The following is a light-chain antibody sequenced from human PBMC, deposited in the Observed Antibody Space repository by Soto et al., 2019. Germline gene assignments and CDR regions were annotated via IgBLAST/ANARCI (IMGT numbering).Light chain of an antibody. CDR3: AAWDATLNGL. CDR1: SSNIGSNT. CDR2: SNN. J-gene: IGLJ2*01. V-gene: IGLV1-44*01. Sequence: QSVLTQLPSASGTPGQRVTISCSGSSSNIGSNTVNWYQQVPGTAPKLLIYSNNQRPSGVPDRFSGSKSGTSASLAISGLQSEDEADYYCAAWDATLNGLFGGGTKVTVL.